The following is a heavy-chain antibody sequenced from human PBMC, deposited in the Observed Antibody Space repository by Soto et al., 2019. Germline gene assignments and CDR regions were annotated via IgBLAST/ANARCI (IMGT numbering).Heavy chain of an antibody. CDR3: ARGNCPGSTCFDY. CDR2: MYGDGRNK. V-gene: IGHV3-33*01. CDR1: GFTLSYYG. D-gene: IGHD6-13*01. J-gene: IGHJ4*02. Sequence: GGSLRLSCVVPGFTLSYYGVQWVRQAPGGGLEWVAVMYGDGRNKWYADAVQGRFTISRDTSRNTVYLQMSSLRAEDTAIYYCARGNCPGSTCFDYWGQGTLVTVSS.